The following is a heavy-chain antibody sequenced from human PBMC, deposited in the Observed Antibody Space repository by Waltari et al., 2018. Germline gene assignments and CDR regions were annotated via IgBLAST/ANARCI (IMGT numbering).Heavy chain of an antibody. V-gene: IGHV3-48*01. CDR2: ISSSTTT. D-gene: IGHD5-12*01. Sequence: QLVDSGGGLVQPGESLKLCCAASGFPFRAYTMNWVRQAPGKGLEWVSYISSSTTTYYADYVKGRFNISRDNAKNSLYRQMNSLRAEDTALYYCARGRDGYIQDVFDIWGQGTMVSVSS. CDR1: GFPFRAYT. J-gene: IGHJ3*02. CDR3: ARGRDGYIQDVFDI.